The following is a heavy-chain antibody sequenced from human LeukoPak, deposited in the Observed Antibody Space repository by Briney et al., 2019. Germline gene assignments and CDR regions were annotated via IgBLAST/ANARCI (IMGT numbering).Heavy chain of an antibody. Sequence: SETLSLTSAVSGGSFSGYYWSWIRQPPGKGLEWIGEINHRGSTNIKPAMKTLVTVSVDTSEKQLSLKLSCMTAAYTVVYHCASGRHIWFGEFTRGRAKFDACGQGTLVT. CDR1: GGSFSGYY. J-gene: IGHJ5*02. V-gene: IGHV4-34*01. CDR2: INHRGST. D-gene: IGHD3-10*01. CDR3: ASGRHIWFGEFTRGRAKFDA.